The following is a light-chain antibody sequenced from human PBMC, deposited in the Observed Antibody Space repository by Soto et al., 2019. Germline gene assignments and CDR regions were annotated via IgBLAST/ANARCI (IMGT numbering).Light chain of an antibody. CDR1: SSDVGTYNY. Sequence: QSALTQLRSVSGSPGQSVTISCTGTSSDVGTYNYVSWYQQHPGKAPKLVIYDVTKRPSGVPDRFSGSKSGNTASLTISGLQAEDEADYYCCSYAGSSLWVFGGGTKVTVL. J-gene: IGLJ3*02. V-gene: IGLV2-11*01. CDR3: CSYAGSSLWV. CDR2: DVT.